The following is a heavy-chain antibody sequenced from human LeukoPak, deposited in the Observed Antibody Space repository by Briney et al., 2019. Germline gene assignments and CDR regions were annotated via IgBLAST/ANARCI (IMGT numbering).Heavy chain of an antibody. CDR3: AKGYCSSTSCYTGTGWFGP. V-gene: IGHV1-69*13. Sequence: SVKVSCKASGGTFSSYAISWVRQAPGQGLEWMGGIIPIFGTANYAQKFQGRVTITADESTSTAYMELSSLRSEDTAVYYCAKGYCSSTSCYTGTGWFGPWGQGTLVTVSS. J-gene: IGHJ5*02. D-gene: IGHD2-2*02. CDR2: IIPIFGTA. CDR1: GGTFSSYA.